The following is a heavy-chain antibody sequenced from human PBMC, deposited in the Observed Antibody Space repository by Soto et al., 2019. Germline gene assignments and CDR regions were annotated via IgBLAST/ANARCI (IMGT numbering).Heavy chain of an antibody. J-gene: IGHJ5*02. Sequence: GASVEVSCKXSGYTFTRYTMNWVRQAPGQRLEWMGWINPDNGNTKSSQKFQDRVIITRDTSASTAYMDLSSLRSEDTAVYYCARGIATGQLDPWGQGTLVTVSS. D-gene: IGHD2-15*01. CDR3: ARGIATGQLDP. V-gene: IGHV1-3*01. CDR1: GYTFTRYT. CDR2: INPDNGNT.